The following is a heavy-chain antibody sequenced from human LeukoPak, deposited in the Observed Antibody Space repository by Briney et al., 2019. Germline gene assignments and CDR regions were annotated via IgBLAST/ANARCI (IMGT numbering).Heavy chain of an antibody. CDR2: IYYSGSA. CDR3: AREIVATTPHLINWFDP. CDR1: GGSVSNGNYY. V-gene: IGHV4-61*01. Sequence: SETLSLTCTVSGGSVSNGNYYWSWLRQPPGKALEWIGYIYYSGSANYNPSLEGRVTISVDTSKNQFSLKLSSVTAADTAVYYCAREIVATTPHLINWFDPWGQGTLVTVSS. J-gene: IGHJ5*02. D-gene: IGHD5-12*01.